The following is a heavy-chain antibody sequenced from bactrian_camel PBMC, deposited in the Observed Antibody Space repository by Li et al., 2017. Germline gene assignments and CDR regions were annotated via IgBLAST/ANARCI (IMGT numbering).Heavy chain of an antibody. V-gene: IGHV3S21*01. CDR1: GYTYAAIF. CDR2: IEGDGST. D-gene: IGHD6*01. J-gene: IGHJ4*01. Sequence: VQLVESGGDSVQAGNSLRLSCTFRGYTYAAIFMGWFRQGPGKGREEVATIEGDGSTRYVDPLKGRFTISRDDAKNTFYMQMNDLKPEDTAMYYCATRAAYGRICTSQVVYYDSWGQGTQVTVS. CDR3: ATRAAYGRICTSQVVYYDS.